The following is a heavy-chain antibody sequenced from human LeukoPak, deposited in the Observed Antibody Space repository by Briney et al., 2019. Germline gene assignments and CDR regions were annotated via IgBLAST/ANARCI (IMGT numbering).Heavy chain of an antibody. D-gene: IGHD3-3*01. Sequence: SETLSLTCTVSGGSISSSSYYRGWIRQPPGKGLEWIGSIYYSGSTYYNPSLKSRVTISVDTSKNQFSLKLSSVTAADTAVYFCARTRADFWSGYYYYGMDVWGQGTTVTVSS. CDR2: IYYSGST. V-gene: IGHV4-39*01. CDR1: GGSISSSSYY. CDR3: ARTRADFWSGYYYYGMDV. J-gene: IGHJ6*02.